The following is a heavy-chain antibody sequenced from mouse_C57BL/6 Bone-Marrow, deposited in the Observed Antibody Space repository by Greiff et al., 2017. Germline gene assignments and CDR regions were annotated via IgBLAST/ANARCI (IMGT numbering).Heavy chain of an antibody. CDR3: ARRGIYGGSTRYFDV. D-gene: IGHD1-1*02. J-gene: IGHJ1*03. Sequence: QVQLQQPGAELVMPGASVKLSCKASGYTFTSYWMHWVKQRPGQGLEWIGEIDPSDSYTNYNQKFKGKSTLSVDKSSSTAYMQLSSLTSEDSAVYYCARRGIYGGSTRYFDVWGTGTTVTVSS. CDR2: IDPSDSYT. CDR1: GYTFTSYW. V-gene: IGHV1-69*01.